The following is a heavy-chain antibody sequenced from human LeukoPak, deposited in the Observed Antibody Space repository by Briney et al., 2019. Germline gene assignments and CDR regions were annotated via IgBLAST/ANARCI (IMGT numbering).Heavy chain of an antibody. CDR3: ARGKDTAMGWWFDP. Sequence: GGSLRLSCAASGFTFSSYWMHWVRQAPGKGLVWVSRINSDGSSTSYADSVKGRFTISRDNAKNTLYLQMNSLRAEDTAVYYCARGKDTAMGWWFDPWGQGTLVTVSS. CDR2: INSDGSST. D-gene: IGHD5-18*01. CDR1: GFTFSSYW. V-gene: IGHV3-74*01. J-gene: IGHJ5*02.